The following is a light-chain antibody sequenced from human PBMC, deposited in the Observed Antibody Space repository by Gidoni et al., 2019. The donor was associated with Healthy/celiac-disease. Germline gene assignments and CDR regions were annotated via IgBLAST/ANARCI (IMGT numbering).Light chain of an antibody. V-gene: IGKV3-15*01. Sequence: EIVMTQSPATLSVSPGERATLSCRASQSVSSNLAWYQQKPGQAPRLLIYGASTRATGIPARFSGSGSGTEFTLTISSLQSEDFAVYYCQQYNNWPPSTFXQXTKVEIE. CDR3: QQYNNWPPST. CDR1: QSVSSN. J-gene: IGKJ1*01. CDR2: GAS.